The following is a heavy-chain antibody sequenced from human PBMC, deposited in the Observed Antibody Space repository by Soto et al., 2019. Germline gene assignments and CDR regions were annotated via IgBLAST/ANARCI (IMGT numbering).Heavy chain of an antibody. CDR2: ISYDGSNK. J-gene: IGHJ4*02. V-gene: IGHV3-30-3*01. CDR1: GFTFSSYA. Sequence: GGSLRLSCAASGFTFSSYAMHWVRQAPGKGLEWVAVISYDGSNKYYADSVKGRFTISRDNSKNTLYLQMNSLRAEDTAVYYCARDHPYSSGWYGDPAPLDYWGQGTLVTVSS. CDR3: ARDHPYSSGWYGDPAPLDY. D-gene: IGHD6-19*01.